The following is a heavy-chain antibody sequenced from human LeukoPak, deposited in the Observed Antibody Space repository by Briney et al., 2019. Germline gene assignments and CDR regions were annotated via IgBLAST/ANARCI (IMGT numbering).Heavy chain of an antibody. CDR2: VNPNSGNT. J-gene: IGHJ5*02. D-gene: IGHD3-3*01. CDR3: ARGPYYDFWSGYYFSGWGVDWFDP. Sequence: ASVKVSCKASGYTFTSYDINWVRQATGQGLEWMGWVNPNSGNTGYAQKFQGRVTMTRNTSISTAYMELSSLRSEDTAVYYCARGPYYDFWSGYYFSGWGVDWFDPWGQGTLVTVSS. V-gene: IGHV1-8*01. CDR1: GYTFTSYD.